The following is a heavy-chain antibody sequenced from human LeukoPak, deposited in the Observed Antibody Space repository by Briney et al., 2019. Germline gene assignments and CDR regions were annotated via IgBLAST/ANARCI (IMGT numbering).Heavy chain of an antibody. CDR3: ASTYRAFDHQGPIYYYMDV. CDR1: GGSISSYY. CDR2: IYYSGST. Sequence: SETLSLTCTVYGGSISSYYWSWTRQPPGKGLEWIGYIYYSGSTNYNPSLKSRVTISVDTSKNQFSLKLSSVTAADTAVYYCASTYRAFDHQGPIYYYMDVWGKGTTVTVSS. D-gene: IGHD3-10*01. J-gene: IGHJ6*03. V-gene: IGHV4-59*01.